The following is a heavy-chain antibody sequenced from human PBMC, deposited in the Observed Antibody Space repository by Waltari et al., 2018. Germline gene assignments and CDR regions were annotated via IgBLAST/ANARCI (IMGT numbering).Heavy chain of an antibody. V-gene: IGHV3-30*01. J-gene: IGHJ6*02. CDR1: GFTFSTYA. D-gene: IGHD3-10*01. CDR3: ARREFVGGDLSAAMDV. CDR2: ISQGGSFR. Sequence: QVQLVESGGGVVQPGRSLRLSCAASGFTFSTYAMHWVREAPGKGRDWVEIISQGGSFRYKAESGKGRFAISRDNSKNTLYLQMNSLRHEDTAVYYCARREFVGGDLSAAMDVWGLGTTVTVS.